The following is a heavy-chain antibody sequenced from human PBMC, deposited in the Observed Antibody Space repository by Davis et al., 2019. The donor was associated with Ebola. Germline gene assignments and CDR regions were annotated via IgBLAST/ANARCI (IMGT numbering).Heavy chain of an antibody. CDR3: ARGFSRSLQGVYYYYYMDV. CDR2: INPNSGGT. V-gene: IGHV1-2*04. CDR1: GYTFTGYY. J-gene: IGHJ6*03. D-gene: IGHD2/OR15-2a*01. Sequence: ASVKVSCKASGYTFTGYYMHWVRQAPGQGLEWMGWINPNSGGTNYAQKFQGWVTMTRDTSISTAYMELSRLRSDDTAVYYCARGFSRSLQGVYYYYYMDVWGKGTTVTVSS.